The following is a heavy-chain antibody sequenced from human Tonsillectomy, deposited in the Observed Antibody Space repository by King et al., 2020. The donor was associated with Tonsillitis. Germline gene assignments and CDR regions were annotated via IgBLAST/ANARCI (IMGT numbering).Heavy chain of an antibody. CDR1: GFTFSDYY. CDR3: ASTYSSSVY. D-gene: IGHD6-6*01. CDR2: ISRSSSYT. J-gene: IGHJ4*02. V-gene: IGHV3-11*05. Sequence: VHLVDSGGGLVKPGGSLRLSCAASGFTFSDYYMSWIRQAPGKGLEWVSFISRSSSYTNYADSLKGRFTISRDNAKNSLYLQMNTLRAEDTAVYYCASTYSSSVYWGQGTLVTVSS.